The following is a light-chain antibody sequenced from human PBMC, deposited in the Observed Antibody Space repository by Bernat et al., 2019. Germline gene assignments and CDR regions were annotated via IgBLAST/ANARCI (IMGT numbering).Light chain of an antibody. CDR3: QQYGSSWIT. CDR2: GAS. V-gene: IGKV3-20*01. CDR1: QSVSSRF. Sequence: EIVLTQSPGTLSLSPGDRATLSCRASQSVSSRFFAWYQQKPGQAPRLLIYGASTRASGVPDTFSGSGSGTDFTLTISRLEPEDFAVYYCQQYGSSWITFGQGTRLEIK. J-gene: IGKJ5*01.